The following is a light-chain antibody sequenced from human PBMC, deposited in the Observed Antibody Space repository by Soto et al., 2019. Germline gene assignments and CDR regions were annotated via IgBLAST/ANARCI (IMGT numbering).Light chain of an antibody. V-gene: IGLV4-69*01. J-gene: IGLJ1*01. Sequence: QLVLTQSPSASASLGASVKLTCTLSSGHSSYAIAWHQQQPEKGPRYLMKLNSDGSHSKGDGIPDRFSGSSSGAERYLTISRLQSEDEADYYCQTWGTGPFVFGTGTKVTVL. CDR1: SGHSSYA. CDR3: QTWGTGPFV. CDR2: LNSDGSH.